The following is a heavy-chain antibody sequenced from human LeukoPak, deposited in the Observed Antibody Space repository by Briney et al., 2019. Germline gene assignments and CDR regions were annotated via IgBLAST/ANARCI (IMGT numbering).Heavy chain of an antibody. Sequence: ASVTVSFKASGYTFTGYYMHWVRQAPGQGLEWMGWINPNSGGTNYAQRFQGRVTMTRDTSISTAYMELSRLRSDDTAVYYCARARLYYYDSSGYFFPIGSAFDIWGQGTMVTVSS. CDR1: GYTFTGYY. CDR2: INPNSGGT. V-gene: IGHV1-2*02. J-gene: IGHJ3*02. CDR3: ARARLYYYDSSGYFFPIGSAFDI. D-gene: IGHD3-22*01.